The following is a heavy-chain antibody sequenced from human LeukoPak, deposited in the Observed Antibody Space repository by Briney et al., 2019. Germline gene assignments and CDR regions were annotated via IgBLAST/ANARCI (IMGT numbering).Heavy chain of an antibody. CDR3: AREEGYCSGGSCYSGASYYYYMDV. CDR1: GGTFSSYA. CDR2: IIPIFGTA. Sequence: SVKVSCKASGGTFSSYAISWVRQAPGQGLEWMGGIIPIFGTANYAQKFQGRVTITTDESKSTAYMELSSLRSEDTAVYYCAREEGYCSGGSCYSGASYYYYMDVWGKGPRSASP. J-gene: IGHJ6*03. V-gene: IGHV1-69*05. D-gene: IGHD2-15*01.